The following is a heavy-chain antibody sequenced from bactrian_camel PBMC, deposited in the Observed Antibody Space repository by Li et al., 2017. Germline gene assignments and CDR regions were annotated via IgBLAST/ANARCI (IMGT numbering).Heavy chain of an antibody. CDR3: AASRGGRWLEETAYMY. V-gene: IGHV3S53*01. D-gene: IGHD2*01. J-gene: IGHJ4*01. CDR1: EELYMM. CDR2: YAGPQYI. Sequence: QVQLVESGGGSVQAGGSLLLSCKASEELYMMAWFRQAPGKKRETVASYAGPQYINYADSVKGRFTISEDKAKTTYYLQIYSLKPEDTAMYYCAASRGGRWLEETAYMYWGQGTQVTVS.